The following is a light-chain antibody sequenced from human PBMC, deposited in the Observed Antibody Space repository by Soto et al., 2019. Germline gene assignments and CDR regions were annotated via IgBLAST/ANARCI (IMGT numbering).Light chain of an antibody. CDR3: SSYGASSTL. Sequence: QSALTQPASVSGSPGQSITISCTGSTSDIGGYNYVSWYQQHPGKAPKLLIYDVGYRPSGISDRFSGSKSGNTASLTISGLQPEDEADYYCSSYGASSTLFGGGTNLTVL. J-gene: IGLJ2*01. CDR1: TSDIGGYNY. CDR2: DVG. V-gene: IGLV2-14*03.